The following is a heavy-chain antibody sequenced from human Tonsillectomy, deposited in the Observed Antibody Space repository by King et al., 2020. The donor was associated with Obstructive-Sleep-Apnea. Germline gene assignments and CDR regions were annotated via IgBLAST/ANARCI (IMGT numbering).Heavy chain of an antibody. D-gene: IGHD4-17*01. CDR1: GASFSGYY. Sequence: GGGGGGPAGTLALTGAVYGASFSGYYWSWIRQSPGKGLQWIGEITHNGITNYNTSLKSRVTISEDTSKHQFSLKLSAVTAADPPVYYRARPLREADYGDYSHPVCYDMDVWGQGTTVTVSS. CDR2: ITHNGIT. V-gene: IGHV4-34*01. J-gene: IGHJ6*02. CDR3: ARPLREADYGDYSHPVCYDMDV.